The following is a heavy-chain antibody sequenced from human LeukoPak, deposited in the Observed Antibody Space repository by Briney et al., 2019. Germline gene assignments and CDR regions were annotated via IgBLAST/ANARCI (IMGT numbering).Heavy chain of an antibody. CDR3: ARVPSYQLLTWFDP. Sequence: ASVKVSCKASGYTFTSYGISWVRQAPGQGLEWMGWISAYNGNTNYAQKLQGRVTMTTDTPTSTAYMELRSLRSDDTAVYYCARVPSYQLLTWFDPWGQGTLVTVSS. J-gene: IGHJ5*02. V-gene: IGHV1-18*01. D-gene: IGHD2-2*01. CDR2: ISAYNGNT. CDR1: GYTFTSYG.